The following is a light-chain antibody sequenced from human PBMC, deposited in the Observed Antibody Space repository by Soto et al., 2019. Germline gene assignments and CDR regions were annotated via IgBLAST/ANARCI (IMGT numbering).Light chain of an antibody. CDR2: STT. J-gene: IGLJ3*02. Sequence: QAVVTQEPSLTVSPGETVTLTCAYSTGTVTNGYYASWLQQKPGQVPRALIYSTTNRRSWTPARFSGSLLGGKAAPTVSGVKPEDEDHYSGLLPSGGAPVFGGGTKVTV. CDR1: TGTVTNGYY. CDR3: LLPSGGAPV. V-gene: IGLV7-43*01.